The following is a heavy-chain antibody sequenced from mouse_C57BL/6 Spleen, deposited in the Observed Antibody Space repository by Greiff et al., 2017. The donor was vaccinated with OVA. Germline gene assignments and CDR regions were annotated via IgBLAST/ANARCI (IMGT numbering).Heavy chain of an antibody. J-gene: IGHJ4*01. V-gene: IGHV5-4*03. CDR3: AREGGSSYDAMDY. CDR2: ISDGGSYT. CDR1: GFTFSSYA. Sequence: DVKLEESGGGLVKPGGSLKLSCAASGFTFSSYAMPWVRQTPETRLEWVATISDGGSYTYYPDNVKGRFTIPRDNATHNLYLQMSHLTSEDTAMYYCAREGGSSYDAMDYGGQGTSFTVSS. D-gene: IGHD1-1*01.